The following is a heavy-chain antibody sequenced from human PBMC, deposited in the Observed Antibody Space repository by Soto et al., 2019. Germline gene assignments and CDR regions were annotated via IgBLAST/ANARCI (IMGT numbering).Heavy chain of an antibody. D-gene: IGHD3-22*01. V-gene: IGHV4-31*03. CDR2: IYYSGST. J-gene: IGHJ3*02. Sequence: SETLSLTCTVSGGSISSGGYYWSWIRQHPGKGREWIGYIYYSGSTYTNPSLKSRVTISVDTSKNQFSLKLSSVTAADTAVYYYARVSSGYWSDDFDIWGQGTMVTVSS. CDR1: GGSISSGGYY. CDR3: ARVSSGYWSDDFDI.